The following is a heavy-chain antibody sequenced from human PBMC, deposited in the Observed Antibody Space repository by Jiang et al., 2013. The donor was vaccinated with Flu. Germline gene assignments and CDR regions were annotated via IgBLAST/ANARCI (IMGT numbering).Heavy chain of an antibody. J-gene: IGHJ6*02. V-gene: IGHV3-73*02. CDR3: TREDIVVVPAAMLGYYYYYGMDV. Sequence: SGGGLVQPGGSLKLSCAASGFTFSGSAMHWVRQASGKGLEWVGRIRSKANSYATAYAASVKGRFTISRDDSKNTAYLQMNSLKTEDTAVYYCTREDIVVVPAAMLGYYYYYGMDVWGQGTTVTVSS. CDR1: GFTFSGSA. CDR2: IRSKANSYAT. D-gene: IGHD2-2*01.